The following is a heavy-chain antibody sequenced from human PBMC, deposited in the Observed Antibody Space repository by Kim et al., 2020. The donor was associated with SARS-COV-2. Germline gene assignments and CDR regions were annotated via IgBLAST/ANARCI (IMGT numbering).Heavy chain of an antibody. CDR1: GFTFSDSP. Sequence: GGSLRLSCAASGFTFSDSPMHWVRQASGKGLEWVGRIRSKANSYATSYAASVKGRFTISRDDSESTAYLQMNSLKTEDTAVYYCTTIPGTTVAFWDAFDV. CDR2: IRSKANSYAT. D-gene: IGHD1-1*01. J-gene: IGHJ3*01. CDR3: TTIPGTTVAFWDAFDV. V-gene: IGHV3-73*01.